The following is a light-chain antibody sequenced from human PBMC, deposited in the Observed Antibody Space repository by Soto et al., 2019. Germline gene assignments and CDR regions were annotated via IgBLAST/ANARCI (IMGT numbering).Light chain of an antibody. CDR3: QQANSFPLT. CDR2: AAS. V-gene: IGKV1-12*01. CDR1: QAISNW. J-gene: IGKJ4*01. Sequence: DIQMTQSPSSVSASVGDRVTITCRASQAISNWLAWYQQKPGKAPNLLIYAASSLQSGVPSRVSGSGSGTDFTLTISSLQPEDFATYYCQQANSFPLTFGGGTKVEI.